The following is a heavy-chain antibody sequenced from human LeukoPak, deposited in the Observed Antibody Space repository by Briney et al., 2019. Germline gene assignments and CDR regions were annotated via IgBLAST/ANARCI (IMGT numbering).Heavy chain of an antibody. V-gene: IGHV3-23*01. Sequence: GGSLRLSCAASRFTLNTYAMSWVRQAPGKGLEWVSAISGSGGTTSYADSVKGRFTISRDNSKNTLYLQMNSLRAEDTAVYYCAKRGSGLYYFDYWGQGTLVTVSS. CDR3: AKRGSGLYYFDY. CDR2: ISGSGGTT. CDR1: RFTLNTYA. D-gene: IGHD6-19*01. J-gene: IGHJ4*02.